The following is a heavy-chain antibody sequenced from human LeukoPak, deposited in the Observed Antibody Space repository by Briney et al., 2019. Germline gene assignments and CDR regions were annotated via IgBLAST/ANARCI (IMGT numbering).Heavy chain of an antibody. CDR2: VKQDGSTK. J-gene: IGHJ4*02. CDR3: GRWGHASPYYYIDF. D-gene: IGHD7-27*01. Sequence: PGGSLRLSCAASGFTFSGFWMTWVRQAPGKGLEWVASVKQDGSTKYYVDSVKGRFTISRDNARTSLFLQMDSLTPADTAVYYCGRWGHASPYYYIDFWGQGTLVTVSS. V-gene: IGHV3-7*01. CDR1: GFTFSGFW.